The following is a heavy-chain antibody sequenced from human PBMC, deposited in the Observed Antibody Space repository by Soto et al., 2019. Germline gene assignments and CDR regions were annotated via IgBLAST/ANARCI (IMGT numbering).Heavy chain of an antibody. D-gene: IGHD6-19*01. CDR2: INPSGGST. Sequence: ASVKVSCKASGYTFTSYYMHWVRQAPGQGLEWMGIINPSGGSTSYAQKFQGRVTMTRDTSTSTVYMELSSLRSEDTAVYYCARDVRPSYSSGWTTYYYYGMDVWGQGTTVTVSS. V-gene: IGHV1-46*01. CDR1: GYTFTSYY. J-gene: IGHJ6*02. CDR3: ARDVRPSYSSGWTTYYYYGMDV.